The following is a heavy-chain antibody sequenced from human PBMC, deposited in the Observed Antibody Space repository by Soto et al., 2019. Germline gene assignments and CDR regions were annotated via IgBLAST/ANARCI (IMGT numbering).Heavy chain of an antibody. D-gene: IGHD2-15*01. V-gene: IGHV4-34*01. CDR1: GGSFSGYY. CDR3: ARGRPGVAANAYYYYGMDV. Sequence: PSETLSLTCAVYGGSFSGYYWSWIRQPPGKGLEWIGEINHSGSANYNPSLKSRVTISVDTSKNQFSLKLSSVTAADTAVYYCARGRPGVAANAYYYYGMDVWGQGTTVTVSS. CDR2: INHSGSA. J-gene: IGHJ6*02.